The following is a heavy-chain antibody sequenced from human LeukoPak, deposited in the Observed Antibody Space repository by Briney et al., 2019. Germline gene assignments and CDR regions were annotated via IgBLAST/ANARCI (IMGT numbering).Heavy chain of an antibody. CDR1: GFTFSGYG. Sequence: GGSLRLSCAASGFTFSGYGMHWVRQAPGKGLEWVAVIWYDGSKKYYADSVKGRFIISRDNAKNSLYLQMNSLRDEDTAVYYCARDWAYSFDYWGQGTLVTVSS. CDR3: ARDWAYSFDY. V-gene: IGHV3-33*01. D-gene: IGHD3-16*01. J-gene: IGHJ4*02. CDR2: IWYDGSKK.